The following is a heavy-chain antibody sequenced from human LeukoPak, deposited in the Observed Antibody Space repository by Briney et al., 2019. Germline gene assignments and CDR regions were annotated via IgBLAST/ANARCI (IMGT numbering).Heavy chain of an antibody. CDR3: ARGDRVLRAFDI. J-gene: IGHJ3*02. Sequence: GVLRLSCAASGFTFSSYEMNWVRQAPGKGLEWVSYISSSGSTIYYADSVKGRFTISRDNAKNSPYLQMNSLRAEDTAVYYCARGDRVLRAFDIWGQGTMVTVSS. D-gene: IGHD1-14*01. CDR1: GFTFSSYE. CDR2: ISSSGSTI. V-gene: IGHV3-48*03.